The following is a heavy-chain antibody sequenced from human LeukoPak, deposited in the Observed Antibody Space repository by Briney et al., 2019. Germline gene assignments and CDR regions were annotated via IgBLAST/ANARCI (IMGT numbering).Heavy chain of an antibody. Sequence: GASVKVSCKASGYTFTSYYMHWVRQAPGQGLEWMGWINPNSGGTNYAQKFQGRVTMTRDTSISTAYMELSRLRSDDTAVYYCARDGRRRGKLPSEVDYWGQGTLVTVSS. CDR3: ARDGRRRGKLPSEVDY. J-gene: IGHJ4*02. D-gene: IGHD3-16*01. CDR2: INPNSGGT. CDR1: GYTFTSYY. V-gene: IGHV1-2*02.